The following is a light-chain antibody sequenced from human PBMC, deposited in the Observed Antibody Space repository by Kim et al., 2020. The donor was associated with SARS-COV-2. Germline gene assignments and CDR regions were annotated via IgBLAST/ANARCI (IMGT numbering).Light chain of an antibody. V-gene: IGKV4-1*01. CDR2: WAA. Sequence: KATINCKSSHNVLYNSNNKNYLAWYQQKPGQPPKLLIYWAATRESGVPDRFSGSGSGTDFTLTISSLQAEDVAVYYCHQYYYIPRTFGQGTKLEI. CDR3: HQYYYIPRT. J-gene: IGKJ2*01. CDR1: HNVLYNSNNKNY.